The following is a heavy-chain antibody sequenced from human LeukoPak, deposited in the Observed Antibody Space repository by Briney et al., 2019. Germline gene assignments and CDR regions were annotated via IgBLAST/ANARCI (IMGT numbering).Heavy chain of an antibody. CDR2: IYSGGST. J-gene: IGHJ3*02. Sequence: PGGALRLSCAASGFTVSNNYMSWVRQAPGKGLEWVSVIYSGGSTYYADSVKGRFTISRDNSKNTLYLQMNSLRAEDTAVYYCARVCGGDCFDAFDIWGQGTMVTVSS. CDR3: ARVCGGDCFDAFDI. CDR1: GFTVSNNY. D-gene: IGHD2-21*02. V-gene: IGHV3-66*02.